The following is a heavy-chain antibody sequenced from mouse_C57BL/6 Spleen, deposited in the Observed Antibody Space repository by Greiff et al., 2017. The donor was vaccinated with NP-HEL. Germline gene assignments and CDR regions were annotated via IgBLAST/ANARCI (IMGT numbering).Heavy chain of an antibody. Sequence: VQLQQSGAELVRPGASVKLSCTASGFNIKDYYMHWVKQRPEQGLEWIGRIDPADGDAEYAPKFPGKATRTADPSSNTAYLHLSSLTAEDTAGYYCTTEPYGSSPWCAYWGKGTLVTVSA. CDR3: TTEPYGSSPWCAY. CDR2: IDPADGDA. CDR1: GFNIKDYY. D-gene: IGHD1-1*01. V-gene: IGHV14-1*01. J-gene: IGHJ3*01.